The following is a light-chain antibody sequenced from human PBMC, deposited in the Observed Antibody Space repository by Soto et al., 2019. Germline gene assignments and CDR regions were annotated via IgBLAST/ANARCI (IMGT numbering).Light chain of an antibody. J-gene: IGKJ1*01. Sequence: AIQMTQSPSSLSGSVGDRVTITCGASQGIRNDLGWYQQKPGNAPKLLIYAASSLQSGVPSRFSGSGSGTDFTLTISSLQPEDFATYYCLQDYNYPRTLGQGTKVDIK. CDR2: AAS. CDR3: LQDYNYPRT. CDR1: QGIRND. V-gene: IGKV1-6*01.